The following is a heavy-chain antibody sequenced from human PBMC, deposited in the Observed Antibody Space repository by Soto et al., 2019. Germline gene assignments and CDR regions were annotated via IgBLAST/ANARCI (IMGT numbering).Heavy chain of an antibody. CDR1: GFTFSSYA. CDR2: ISGSGGST. CDR3: AKGNPKTDCSGGSCYPY. Sequence: GGSLRLSCAASGFTFSSYAMSWVHQAPGKGLEWVSAISGSGGSTYYADSVKGRFTISRDNSKNTLYLQMNSLRAEDTAVYYCAKGNPKTDCSGGSCYPYWGQGTLVTVSS. D-gene: IGHD2-15*01. V-gene: IGHV3-23*01. J-gene: IGHJ4*02.